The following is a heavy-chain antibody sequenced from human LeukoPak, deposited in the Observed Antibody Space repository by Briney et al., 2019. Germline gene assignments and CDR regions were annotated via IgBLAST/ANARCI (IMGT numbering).Heavy chain of an antibody. CDR3: AKEPIYGDYTDY. D-gene: IGHD4-17*01. V-gene: IGHV3-23*01. CDR2: ISGSGGST. CDR1: GFTFSSYA. J-gene: IGHJ4*02. Sequence: PGGSLRLSCAASGFTFSSYALHWVRQAPGKGLEWVSAISGSGGSTYYADSVKGRFTISRDNSKNTLYLQMNSLRAEDTAVYYCAKEPIYGDYTDYWGQGTLVTVSS.